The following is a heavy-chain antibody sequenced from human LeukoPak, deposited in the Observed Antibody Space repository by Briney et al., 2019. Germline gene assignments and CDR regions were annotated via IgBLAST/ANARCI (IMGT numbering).Heavy chain of an antibody. CDR2: ISSSSSTI. CDR3: ARDIVVVAAATKGPLWFDP. CDR1: GFTFSSYS. V-gene: IGHV3-48*01. D-gene: IGHD2-15*01. Sequence: GGSLRLSCAASGFTFSSYSMNWVRQAPGKGLEWVSYISSSSSTIYYADSVKGRFTISRDNAKNSLYLQMNSLRAEDTAVYYCARDIVVVAAATKGPLWFDPWGQGTLVTVSS. J-gene: IGHJ5*02.